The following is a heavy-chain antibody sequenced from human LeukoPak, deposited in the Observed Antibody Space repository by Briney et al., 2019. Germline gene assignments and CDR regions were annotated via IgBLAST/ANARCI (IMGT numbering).Heavy chain of an antibody. V-gene: IGHV4-61*05. D-gene: IGHD3-22*01. CDR1: GGSISSSSYY. CDR2: IWADGAP. J-gene: IGHJ4*02. Sequence: SETLSLTCTVSGGSISSSSYYWGWIRQPPGKGLEWIGRIWADGAPTYRPSLKSRVTISVDTSKNQFSLRLSSVTAADTAVYYCARGRDSRGYQFMGFDSWGQGTLVTVSS. CDR3: ARGRDSRGYQFMGFDS.